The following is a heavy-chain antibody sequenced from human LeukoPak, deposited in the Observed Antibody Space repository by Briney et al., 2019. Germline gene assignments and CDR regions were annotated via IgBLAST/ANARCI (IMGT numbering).Heavy chain of an antibody. CDR1: GFTFSNYA. CDR2: ISGSGDST. V-gene: IGHV3-23*01. J-gene: IGHJ4*02. CDR3: ARVQRGYTYGLYSY. Sequence: GGSLRLSCAASGFTFSNYAMSWVRQAPGKGLEWVSVISGSGDSTYYADSVKGRFTISRDNAKNSLYLQMNSLRAEDTAVYYCARVQRGYTYGLYSYWGQGTLVTVSS. D-gene: IGHD5-18*01.